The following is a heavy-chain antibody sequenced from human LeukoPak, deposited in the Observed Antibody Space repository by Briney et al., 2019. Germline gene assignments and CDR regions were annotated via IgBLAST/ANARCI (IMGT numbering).Heavy chain of an antibody. V-gene: IGHV3-74*01. CDR1: EFTFSSYW. Sequence: GGSLRLSCAASEFTFSSYWMHWVRQAPGKGLVWVSRINSDGSSTSYADSVKGRFTISRDNAKNTLYLQMNILRAEDTAVYYCARDSRIAAAGRQNWFDPWGQGTLVTVSS. D-gene: IGHD6-13*01. CDR2: INSDGSST. CDR3: ARDSRIAAAGRQNWFDP. J-gene: IGHJ5*02.